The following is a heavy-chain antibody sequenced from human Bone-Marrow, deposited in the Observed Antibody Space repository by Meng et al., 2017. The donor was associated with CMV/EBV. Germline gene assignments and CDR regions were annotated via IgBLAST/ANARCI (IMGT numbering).Heavy chain of an antibody. CDR3: ARLGTTWSGYGFYYYYGMDV. D-gene: IGHD3-3*01. Sequence: ASVKVSCKASGYTFTGYYMHWVRQAPGQGLEWMGWINPNSGGTNYAQKFQGRVTMTRDTSISTAYMELSRLRSEDTAVYYCARLGTTWSGYGFYYYYGMDVWGQGTTVTVSS. V-gene: IGHV1-2*02. CDR2: INPNSGGT. CDR1: GYTFTGYY. J-gene: IGHJ6*02.